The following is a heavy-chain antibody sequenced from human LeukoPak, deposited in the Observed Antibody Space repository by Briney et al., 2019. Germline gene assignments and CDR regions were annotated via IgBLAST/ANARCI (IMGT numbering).Heavy chain of an antibody. V-gene: IGHV3-30-3*01. CDR1: GFTFSPHT. CDR3: VRQSQGLDY. J-gene: IGHJ4*02. CDR2: ITENGSTK. Sequence: GGSLRLSCVASGFTFSPHTMPWVRRAPGKGLEWLAVITENGSTKYYADSVRGRFTVSRDDSKNTLHLQMSSLTTDDTAVYFCVRQSQGLDYWGQGTLVTVSS. D-gene: IGHD5/OR15-5a*01.